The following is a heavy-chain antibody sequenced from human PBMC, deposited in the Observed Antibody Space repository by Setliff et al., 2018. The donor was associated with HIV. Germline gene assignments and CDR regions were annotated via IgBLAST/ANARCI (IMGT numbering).Heavy chain of an antibody. Sequence: SETLSLTCTVSGGSISSYYWSWIRQPPGKGLEWIGYIYYSGSTNYNPSLKSRVTMSVDTSKNQFSLKLSSVTAADTAVYYCARARGLPPYYYLDVWGKGTTVTVSS. CDR1: GGSISSYY. V-gene: IGHV4-59*12. CDR3: ARARGLPPYYYLDV. D-gene: IGHD3-10*01. CDR2: IYYSGST. J-gene: IGHJ6*03.